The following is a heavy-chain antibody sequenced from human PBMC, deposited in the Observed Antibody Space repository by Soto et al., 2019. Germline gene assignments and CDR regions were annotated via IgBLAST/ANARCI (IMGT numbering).Heavy chain of an antibody. Sequence: SETLSLTCTVSGGSISSGGYYWSWIRQHPGKGLEWIGYIYYSGSTYYNPSLKSRVTISVDTSKNQFSLKLSSVTAADTAVYYCARGLIAAAGTFLDYWGQGALVTVSS. CDR2: IYYSGST. CDR1: GGSISSGGYY. V-gene: IGHV4-31*03. J-gene: IGHJ4*02. CDR3: ARGLIAAAGTFLDY. D-gene: IGHD6-13*01.